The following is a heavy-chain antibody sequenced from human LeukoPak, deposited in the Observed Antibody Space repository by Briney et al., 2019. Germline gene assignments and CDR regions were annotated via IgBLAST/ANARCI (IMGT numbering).Heavy chain of an antibody. J-gene: IGHJ2*01. CDR3: ARGSPLDWYFDL. CDR2: IYYSGST. Sequence: PSETLSLTCTVSGGSISSGYWNWIRQPPGKGLEWIGYIYYSGSTQYNPSLMSRVTISVDTSKNQFSLRLTSVTAADTAVYYCARGSPLDWYFDLWGRGTLVSVSS. CDR1: GGSISSGY. V-gene: IGHV4-59*01.